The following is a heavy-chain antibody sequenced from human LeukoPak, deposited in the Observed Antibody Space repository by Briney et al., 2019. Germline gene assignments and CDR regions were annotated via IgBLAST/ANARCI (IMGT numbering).Heavy chain of an antibody. CDR3: ARPYSGTYWGYYYMDV. CDR1: GFTVSGNY. Sequence: QPGGSLRLSCTVSGFTVSGNYMSWVRQAPGKGLEWVSVIYGGGSTYYADYVKGRFTISRDNSKNTLYLQMNSLRPEDTAVYYCARPYSGTYWGYYYMDVWGKGTTVTVSS. V-gene: IGHV3-66*02. CDR2: IYGGGST. J-gene: IGHJ6*03. D-gene: IGHD1-26*01.